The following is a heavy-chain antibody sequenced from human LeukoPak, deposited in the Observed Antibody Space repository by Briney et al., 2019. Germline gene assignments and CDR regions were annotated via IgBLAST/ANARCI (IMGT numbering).Heavy chain of an antibody. D-gene: IGHD4-17*01. CDR1: GYTFTGYY. J-gene: IGHJ4*02. CDR3: ARGNAGDDYGDFPDY. Sequence: GASVKVSCKASGYTFTGYYMHWVRQAPGQGLEWMGWINPNSGGTNYAQKFQGRVTMTRDTSISTAYMELSRLRSDDTAVYYCARGNAGDDYGDFPDYWGQGTLVTVSS. CDR2: INPNSGGT. V-gene: IGHV1-2*02.